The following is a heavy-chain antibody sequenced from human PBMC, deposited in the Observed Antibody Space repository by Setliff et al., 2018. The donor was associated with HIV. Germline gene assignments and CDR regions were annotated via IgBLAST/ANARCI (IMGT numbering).Heavy chain of an antibody. CDR1: GYTFISYG. V-gene: IGHV1-18*04. J-gene: IGHJ1*01. CDR3: ARVAVPGLAYFPH. CDR2: ISVDNGDT. Sequence: ASVKVSCKASGYTFISYGISWMRQAPGQGPEWMGWISVDNGDTNYAQKFQGRVTITRDTSTNTVYMEMSGLRSEDTAVFYCARVAVPGLAYFPHWGQGTLVTVSS. D-gene: IGHD6-19*01.